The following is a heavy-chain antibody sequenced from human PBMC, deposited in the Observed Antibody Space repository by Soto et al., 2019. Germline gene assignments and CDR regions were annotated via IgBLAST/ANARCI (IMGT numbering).Heavy chain of an antibody. Sequence: QVQLQQWGAGLLKPSETLSLTCAVYGGSFSGYYWSWIRQPPGKGLEWIGEINHSGSTNYNPSLKSRVTISVDTAKNQFSLKLSSVTAADTAVYYCARAGRTAAADNWGQGTLVTVSS. V-gene: IGHV4-34*01. CDR3: ARAGRTAAADN. D-gene: IGHD6-13*01. J-gene: IGHJ4*02. CDR1: GGSFSGYY. CDR2: INHSGST.